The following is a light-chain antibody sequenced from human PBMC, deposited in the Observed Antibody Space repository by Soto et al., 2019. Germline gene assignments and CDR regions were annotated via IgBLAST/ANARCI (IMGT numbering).Light chain of an antibody. J-gene: IGKJ4*01. V-gene: IGKV1-9*01. CDR3: QHFGSYPLT. CDR2: VAS. Sequence: DTQLTQSPSFLSASVGDIVTITCRASQGISSYLAWYQQKPVKAPMLLIYVASTLQSGVPSRFSGSGSWTEFTLTISSLQPEDFATYYCQHFGSYPLTFGGGTEVEIK. CDR1: QGISSY.